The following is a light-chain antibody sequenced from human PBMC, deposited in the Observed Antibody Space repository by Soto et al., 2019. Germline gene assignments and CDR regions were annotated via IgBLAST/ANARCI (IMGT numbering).Light chain of an antibody. CDR2: EVS. Sequence: QSALTQPASVSGSPGQSITISCTGTSGDIGGYNYVSWYQHHPGKAPKLVIYEVSKRPSGVPDRFSGSKSGNTASLTVSGLQAEDEADYYCSSYGGSNNLVFGGGTKLTVL. V-gene: IGLV2-8*01. CDR1: SGDIGGYNY. CDR3: SSYGGSNNLV. J-gene: IGLJ2*01.